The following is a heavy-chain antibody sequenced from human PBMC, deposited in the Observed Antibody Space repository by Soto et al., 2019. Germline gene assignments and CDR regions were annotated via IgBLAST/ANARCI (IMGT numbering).Heavy chain of an antibody. J-gene: IGHJ5*02. CDR2: IYYSGST. V-gene: IGHV4-59*08. CDR1: CSSISSYY. D-gene: IGHD2-15*01. Sequence: SATRSLTCTFSCSSISSYYWSWMRQPPGKGLEWIGYIYYSGSTNYNPSLKSRVTISVDTSKNQFSLKLSSVTAADTAVYYCARLVNRRDLVVVAANQFDPWGQGTLVTVS. CDR3: ARLVNRRDLVVVAANQFDP.